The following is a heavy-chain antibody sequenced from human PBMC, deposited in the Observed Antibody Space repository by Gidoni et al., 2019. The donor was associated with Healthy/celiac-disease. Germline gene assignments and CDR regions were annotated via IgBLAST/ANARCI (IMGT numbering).Heavy chain of an antibody. Sequence: EVQLLESGGGLVQPGGSLRLSCAASGFTFSSYAMGWVRQAPGKGLEWVSAISGSGGSTYYADSVKGRFTISRDNSKNTLYLQMNSLRAEDTAVYYCAKGLSSSWHGGGFDYWGQGTLVTVSS. V-gene: IGHV3-23*01. J-gene: IGHJ4*02. CDR3: AKGLSSSWHGGGFDY. CDR2: ISGSGGST. D-gene: IGHD6-13*01. CDR1: GFTFSSYA.